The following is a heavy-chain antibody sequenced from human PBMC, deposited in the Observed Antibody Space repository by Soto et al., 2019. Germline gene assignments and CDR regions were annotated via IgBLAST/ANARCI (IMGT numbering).Heavy chain of an antibody. D-gene: IGHD3-3*01. CDR3: ARDEPTIYHYYGMDL. CDR1: GYSFTSYW. V-gene: IGHV5-51*01. J-gene: IGHJ6*02. CDR2: IYPCHSDT. Sequence: WESLKISCKGSGYSFTSYWIGWVRQMPGKGLEWMWIIYPCHSDTRYSPSFQGQVTISADKYISTACLQWSSLKASDTAIYYCARDEPTIYHYYGMDLSGQGTTVTVSS.